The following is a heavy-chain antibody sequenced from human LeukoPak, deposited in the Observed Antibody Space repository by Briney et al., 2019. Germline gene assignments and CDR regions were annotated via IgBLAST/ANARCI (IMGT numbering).Heavy chain of an antibody. Sequence: GGSLRLYCAASGFTVSSNYMSWVRRAPGKGLEWVSVIYSGGSTYYADSVKGRFTISRDNSKNTLYLQMNSLRAEDTAVYYCARYLYCGGDCYFFDYWGQGTLVTVSS. CDR3: ARYLYCGGDCYFFDY. V-gene: IGHV3-53*01. CDR1: GFTVSSNY. CDR2: IYSGGST. J-gene: IGHJ4*02. D-gene: IGHD2-21*02.